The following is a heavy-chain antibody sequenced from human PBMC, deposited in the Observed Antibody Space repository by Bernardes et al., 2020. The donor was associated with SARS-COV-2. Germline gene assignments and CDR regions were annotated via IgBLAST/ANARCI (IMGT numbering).Heavy chain of an antibody. Sequence: SETLSLTCTVSGASISRYFWCWIRQPPGKGLEWLAGVSYTGRTNYNPSLQSRLTMSMDTSKNQFSLKMNSVTAADTAFYYCARDNLFPHSGNTVIRYFDLWGRGTLVTVSS. CDR2: VSYTGRT. CDR1: GASISRYF. J-gene: IGHJ2*01. V-gene: IGHV4-59*01. D-gene: IGHD5-18*01. CDR3: ARDNLFPHSGNTVIRYFDL.